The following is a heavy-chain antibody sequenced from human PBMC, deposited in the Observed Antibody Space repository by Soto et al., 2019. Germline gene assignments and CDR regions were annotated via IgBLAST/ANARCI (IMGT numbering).Heavy chain of an antibody. D-gene: IGHD4-17*01. CDR1: GFPISSPYS. CDR2: ISHTGTT. V-gene: IGHV4-38-2*02. Sequence: PSETLSLTCLVSGFPISSPYSWGWIRQPPGKGLEWIGSISHTGTTSYSPPLTSRVSISVDTSKNQVSLKLTFVTAADTAVYFCARVTMVIRDSDHFGVEVWGHGTTVTVSS. CDR3: ARVTMVIRDSDHFGVEV. J-gene: IGHJ6*02.